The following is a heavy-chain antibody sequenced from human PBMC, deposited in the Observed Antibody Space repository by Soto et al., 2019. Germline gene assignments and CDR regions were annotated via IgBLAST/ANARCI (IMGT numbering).Heavy chain of an antibody. CDR2: IIAISGTA. CDR3: ARSHGSSPSLEIYYYYYSGMDV. V-gene: IGHV1-69*01. D-gene: IGHD2-2*01. CDR1: GGTFSSYA. J-gene: IGHJ6*02. Sequence: QVQLVQSGAEVKKPGSSVKVSCKASGGTFSSYAISWVRQAPGQGLEWMGGIIAISGTANYAQKFQGRVTITADESTSTAYMELSSLISEDTAVYYCARSHGSSPSLEIYYYYYSGMDVWGQGTTVTVSS.